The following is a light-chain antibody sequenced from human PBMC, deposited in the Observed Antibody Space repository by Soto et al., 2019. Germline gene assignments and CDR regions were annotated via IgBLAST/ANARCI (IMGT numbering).Light chain of an antibody. J-gene: IGKJ5*01. CDR1: QGIRND. Sequence: IQMTQSPSSLSAPVGDRVTITCRASQGIRNDLAWYKHKPGTVPKLLIYAASSLQSGVPSRFSGSGSGTDFTLTIGSLKPDDFATYFCQQYYNYSTFGQGTRLEIK. V-gene: IGKV1-27*01. CDR2: AAS. CDR3: QQYYNYST.